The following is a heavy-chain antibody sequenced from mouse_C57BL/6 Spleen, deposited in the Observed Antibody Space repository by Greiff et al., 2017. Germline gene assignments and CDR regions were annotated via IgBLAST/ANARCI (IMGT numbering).Heavy chain of an antibody. V-gene: IGHV3-6*01. D-gene: IGHD1-1*01. J-gene: IGHJ2*01. CDR3: ARVYCGSSYFDY. CDR2: ISYDGSN. CDR1: GYSITSGYY. Sequence: EVKLMESGPGLVKPSQSLSLTCSVTGYSITSGYYWNWIRQLPGNKLEWMGYISYDGSNNYNASLKNRISITRDTSENQFFLKLNSVATEDTATYYCARVYCGSSYFDYWGQGTTLTVSS.